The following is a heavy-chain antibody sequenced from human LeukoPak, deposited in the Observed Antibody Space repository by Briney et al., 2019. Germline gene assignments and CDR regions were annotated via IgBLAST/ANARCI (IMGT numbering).Heavy chain of an antibody. CDR2: INPNSGGT. Sequence: ASVKVSCKASGYTFTGYYMHWVRQAPGQGLEWMGWINPNSGGTNYAQKFQGRVTMTRDTSISTAYMELSRLRSDDTAVYYCARGHFIVVVPAATYNWFDPWGQGTLVTVSS. CDR3: ARGHFIVVVPAATYNWFDP. V-gene: IGHV1-2*02. D-gene: IGHD2-2*01. CDR1: GYTFTGYY. J-gene: IGHJ5*02.